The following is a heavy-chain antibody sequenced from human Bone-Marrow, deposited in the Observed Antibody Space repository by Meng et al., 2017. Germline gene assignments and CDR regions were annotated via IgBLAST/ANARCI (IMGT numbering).Heavy chain of an antibody. CDR2: ISSSGSTI. V-gene: IGHV3-48*03. CDR3: ARDSPYDSSGYYYYGMDV. J-gene: IGHJ6*02. D-gene: IGHD3-22*01. CDR1: GFTFSSYE. Sequence: LKISCAASGFTFSSYEMNWVRQAPGKGLEWVSYISSSGSTIYYADSVKGRFTITRDNAKNSLYLQMNSLRAEDTAVYYCARDSPYDSSGYYYYGMDVWGQGTTVTVSS.